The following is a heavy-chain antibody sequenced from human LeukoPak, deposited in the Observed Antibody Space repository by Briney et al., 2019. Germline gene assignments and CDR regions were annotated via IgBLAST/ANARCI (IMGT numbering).Heavy chain of an antibody. CDR2: ISSSSSYI. CDR1: GFTFSTYS. CDR3: ARDRLSVSGGDY. V-gene: IGHV3-21*01. D-gene: IGHD3-16*01. Sequence: GGSLRLSCAASGFTFSTYSMNWVRQAPGKGLEWVSSISSSSSYIYFADSVKGRFTISRDNAKNSLYLQMNSLRAEDTAVYYCARDRLSVSGGDYWGQGTLVTVSS. J-gene: IGHJ4*02.